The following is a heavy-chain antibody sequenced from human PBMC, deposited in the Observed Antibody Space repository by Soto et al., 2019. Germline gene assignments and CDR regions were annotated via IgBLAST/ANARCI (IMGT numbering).Heavy chain of an antibody. CDR2: IYYSGST. J-gene: IGHJ6*02. Sequence: KAXETLSVCCTVSGGSISSYDWSWIRQPPGKGLEWIGYIYYSGSTNYNPSLKSRVTISVDTSKNQFSLKLSSVTAADTAVYYCERGNSYYYYYGMDVWGQGTTVTV. CDR3: ERGNSYYYYYGMDV. V-gene: IGHV4-59*01. D-gene: IGHD1-7*01. CDR1: GGSISSYD.